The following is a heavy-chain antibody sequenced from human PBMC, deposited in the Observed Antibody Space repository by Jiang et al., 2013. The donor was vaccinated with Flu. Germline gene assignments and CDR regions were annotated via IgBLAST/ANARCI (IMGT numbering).Heavy chain of an antibody. Sequence: GAEVKKPGASVKVSCKASGYTFTGYFMHWVRQAPGQGLEWMGWINLKSGDTNYSPKFQGRVTMTRDTSLIIAYMELSRLRSDDTAVYSCARGEGDYSFDYWGQGTLVTVSS. CDR3: ARGEGDYSFDY. V-gene: IGHV1-2*02. D-gene: IGHD4-17*01. J-gene: IGHJ4*02. CDR2: INLKSGDT. CDR1: GYTFTGYF.